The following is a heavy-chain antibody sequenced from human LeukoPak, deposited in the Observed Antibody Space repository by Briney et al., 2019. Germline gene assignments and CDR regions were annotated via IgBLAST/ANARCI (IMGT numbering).Heavy chain of an antibody. Sequence: SQTLSLTCTVSGGSIGSGTYYWIWIRQPAGKGLEWIGYIYTTGWSTNYNPSLKSRVTISVDTSKNQFSLRLNSVTAADPAVYYCARGSYCGSTRCHGYSYMDVWGKGTAVTVS. CDR1: GGSIGSGTYY. D-gene: IGHD2-2*01. J-gene: IGHJ6*03. CDR2: IYTTGWST. CDR3: ARGSYCGSTRCHGYSYMDV. V-gene: IGHV4-61*09.